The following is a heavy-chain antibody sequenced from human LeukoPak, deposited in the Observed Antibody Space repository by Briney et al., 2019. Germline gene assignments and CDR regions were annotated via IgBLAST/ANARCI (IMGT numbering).Heavy chain of an antibody. CDR2: IYHSGST. V-gene: IGHV4-38-2*02. CDR1: GYSISSGYY. D-gene: IGHD6-13*01. CDR3: ARVLTGAAAGTY. J-gene: IGHJ4*02. Sequence: PSETLSLTCTVSGYSISSGYYWGWIRQPPGKGLEWIGSIYHSGSTYYNPSLKSRVTISVDTSKNQFSLKLSSVTAADTAVYYCARVLTGAAAGTYWGQGTLVTVFS.